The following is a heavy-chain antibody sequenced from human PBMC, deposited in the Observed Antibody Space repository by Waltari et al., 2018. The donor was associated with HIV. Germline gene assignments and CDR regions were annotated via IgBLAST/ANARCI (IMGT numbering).Heavy chain of an antibody. J-gene: IGHJ4*02. CDR2: FGTA. Sequence: FGTANYAQKFQGRVTITADESTSTAYMELSSLRSEDTAVYYCASYYYDSSGYWDYWGQGTLVTVSS. D-gene: IGHD3-22*01. V-gene: IGHV1-69*01. CDR3: ASYYYDSSGYWDY.